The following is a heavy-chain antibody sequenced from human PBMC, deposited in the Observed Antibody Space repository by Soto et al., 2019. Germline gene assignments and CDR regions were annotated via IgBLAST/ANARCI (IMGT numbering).Heavy chain of an antibody. CDR3: ARAPRDIVVVVAATPVDAFDI. D-gene: IGHD2-15*01. J-gene: IGHJ3*02. V-gene: IGHV3-7*01. CDR1: GFTFSSYW. Sequence: LRLSCAASGFTFSSYWMSWVRQAPGKGLEWVANKKQDGSEKYYGDSVKGRFTISRDNAKNSLYLQMNSLRAEDTAVYYCARAPRDIVVVVAATPVDAFDIWGQGTMVTVSS. CDR2: KKQDGSEK.